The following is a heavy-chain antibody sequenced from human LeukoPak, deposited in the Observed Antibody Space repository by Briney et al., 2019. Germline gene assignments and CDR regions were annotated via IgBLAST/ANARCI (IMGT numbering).Heavy chain of an antibody. CDR1: GGSFSDCY. D-gene: IGHD2-2*01. CDR2: IHPSGST. Sequence: SETLSLTCAVYGGSFSDCYWSWIRQPPGKGLEWIGEIHPSGSTNYNPSLKSRVTISVDTSKNQFSLKLSSVTAADTAVYYCARGGDIVVVPVIWGQGTLVTVSS. J-gene: IGHJ4*02. V-gene: IGHV4-34*01. CDR3: ARGGDIVVVPVI.